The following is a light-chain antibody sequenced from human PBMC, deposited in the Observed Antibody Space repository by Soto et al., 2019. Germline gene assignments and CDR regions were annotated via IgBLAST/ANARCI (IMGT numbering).Light chain of an antibody. J-gene: IGKJ4*01. V-gene: IGKV1-39*01. CDR2: AAS. Sequence: DIQMTQSPSSMSEYVGDRVTNTCKSSQSISSYLNWYQQNPGKAPKLLIYAASSLQSGVPLRFSGSGSGTDFSLTISSLQPEDFATYYCQQSYSRLTFGGGTKVDIK. CDR3: QQSYSRLT. CDR1: QSISSY.